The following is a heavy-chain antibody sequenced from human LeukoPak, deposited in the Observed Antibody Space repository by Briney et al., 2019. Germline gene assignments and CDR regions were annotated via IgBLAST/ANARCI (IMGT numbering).Heavy chain of an antibody. Sequence: VASVKVSCKASGYTFTGYAMNWVRQAPGQGLEWMGWINTNTGNPTYAQGFTGRFVFSLDTSVSTAYLQISSLKAEDTAVYYCAREGWNDDHAVRQYGMDVWGQGTTVTVSS. D-gene: IGHD1-1*01. CDR3: AREGWNDDHAVRQYGMDV. J-gene: IGHJ6*02. CDR2: INTNTGNP. CDR1: GYTFTGYA. V-gene: IGHV7-4-1*02.